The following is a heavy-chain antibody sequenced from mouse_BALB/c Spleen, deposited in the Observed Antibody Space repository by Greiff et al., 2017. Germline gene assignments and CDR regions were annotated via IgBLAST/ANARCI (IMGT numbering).Heavy chain of an antibody. CDR2: ISSGGSYT. J-gene: IGHJ4*01. Sequence: EVQLVESGGGLVKPGGSLKLSCAASGFTFSSYAMSWVRQSPEKRLEWVAEISSGGSYTYYPDTVTGRFTISRDNAKNTLYLEMSSLRSEDTAMYYCAREGGTTVVATPYYYAMDYWGQGTSVTVSS. CDR3: AREGGTTVVATPYYYAMDY. V-gene: IGHV5-9-4*01. D-gene: IGHD1-1*01. CDR1: GFTFSSYA.